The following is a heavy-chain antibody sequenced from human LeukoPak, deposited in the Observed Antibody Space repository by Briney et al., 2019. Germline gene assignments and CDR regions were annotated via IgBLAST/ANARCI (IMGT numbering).Heavy chain of an antibody. CDR3: ARGPPYGARSDYFDY. CDR2: IKKDVNYK. J-gene: IGHJ4*02. D-gene: IGHD3-10*01. CDR1: GFTFSNYW. Sequence: PGGSLRLSCAASGFTFSNYWMTWVRQAPGRGLEWVASIKKDVNYKYYVVSVKGRFTISRDNTKNSLDLQMSSLRVEDTAVYFCARGPPYGARSDYFDYWGQGTLVTVSS. V-gene: IGHV3-7*01.